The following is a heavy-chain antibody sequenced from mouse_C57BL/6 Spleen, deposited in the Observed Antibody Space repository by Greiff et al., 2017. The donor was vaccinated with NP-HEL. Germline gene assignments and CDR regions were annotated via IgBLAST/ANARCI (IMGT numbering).Heavy chain of an antibody. CDR1: GYAFTNYL. V-gene: IGHV1-54*01. CDR2: INPGSGGT. Sequence: VQLQQSGAELVRPGTSVKVSCKASGYAFTNYLIEWVKQRPGQGLAWIGVINPGSGGTNYNEKFKGKATLTADKSSSTAYMQLSSLTSEDSAVYFCARDGYYWYFDVWGTGTTVTVSS. D-gene: IGHD2-3*01. J-gene: IGHJ1*03. CDR3: ARDGYYWYFDV.